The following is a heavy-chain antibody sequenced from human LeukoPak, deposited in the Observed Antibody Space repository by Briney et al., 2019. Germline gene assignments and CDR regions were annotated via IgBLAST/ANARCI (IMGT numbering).Heavy chain of an antibody. Sequence: PGGSLRLSCAASGFTFRTYWMSWVRQAPGKGLEWVANIKTDGSDKYYVDSVKGRFTISRDNAKNSLYLQMNSLRAEDTAVYYCARDRGLDTYYYDSSGYYYWYFDLWGRGTLVTVSS. CDR3: ARDRGLDTYYYDSSGYYYWYFDL. CDR2: IKTDGSDK. D-gene: IGHD3-22*01. CDR1: GFTFRTYW. J-gene: IGHJ2*01. V-gene: IGHV3-7*01.